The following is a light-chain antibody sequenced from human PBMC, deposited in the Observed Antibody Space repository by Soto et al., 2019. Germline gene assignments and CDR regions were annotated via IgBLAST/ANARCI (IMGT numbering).Light chain of an antibody. J-gene: IGKJ5*01. Sequence: EIVLTQSPGTLSLSPGERATLSCRASQSVSSSFLAWYQQKVGQAPRLLIYGASSRATGIPDRFSGSGSGTDFTLTISRLEPEDFAVYYCQQYGSSFPITFGQGTRLEIK. CDR1: QSVSSSF. V-gene: IGKV3-20*01. CDR2: GAS. CDR3: QQYGSSFPIT.